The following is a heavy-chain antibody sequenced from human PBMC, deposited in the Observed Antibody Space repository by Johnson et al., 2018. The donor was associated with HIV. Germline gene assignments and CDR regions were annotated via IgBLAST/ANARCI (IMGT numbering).Heavy chain of an antibody. Sequence: VTLVESGGGVVQPGRSLRLSCAASGFTFSNFAMHWVRQAPGKGLEWVVVISYDGSNKYFADSVKGRFTISRDNSKNSLYLQMNSLRAEDTAVYDCARQLGRDAFDIWGQGTMVTVSS. J-gene: IGHJ3*02. CDR1: GFTFSNFA. CDR3: ARQLGRDAFDI. D-gene: IGHD7-27*01. V-gene: IGHV3-30*04. CDR2: ISYDGSNK.